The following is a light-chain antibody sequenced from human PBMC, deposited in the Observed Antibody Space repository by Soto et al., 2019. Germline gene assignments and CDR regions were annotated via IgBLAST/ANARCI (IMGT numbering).Light chain of an antibody. Sequence: EIVLTQSPGTLSLSPVERATLSCRASQSVSSKLAWYQQKPGQAPRLLIYGASTRATGIPARFSGSGSGTEFTLTISSLQSEDFAVYYCQQYNNWPPLTFGGGTKVDIK. J-gene: IGKJ4*01. CDR1: QSVSSK. CDR2: GAS. CDR3: QQYNNWPPLT. V-gene: IGKV3-15*01.